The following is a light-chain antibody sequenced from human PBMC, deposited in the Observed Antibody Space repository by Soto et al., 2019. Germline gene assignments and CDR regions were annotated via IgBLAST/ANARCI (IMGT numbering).Light chain of an antibody. CDR3: QQYGSSPLYT. J-gene: IGKJ2*01. V-gene: IGKV3-20*01. CDR1: QSISNNY. CDR2: GAS. Sequence: EIVLTQSPGTLSLSPGERATLSCRASQSISNNYLAWYQQRPGQAPRLLIYGASSRATGIPDRFSGSGSGTDFTLTISRLEPEDFVVYYCQQYGSSPLYTFGQGTKLEIK.